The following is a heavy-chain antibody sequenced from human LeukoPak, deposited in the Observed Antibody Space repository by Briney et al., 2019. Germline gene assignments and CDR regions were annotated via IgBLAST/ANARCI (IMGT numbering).Heavy chain of an antibody. CDR3: AKGAGYSSNWNFDY. V-gene: IGHV3-23*01. CDR1: GGSISSSN. J-gene: IGHJ4*02. Sequence: PSETLSLTCAVSGGSISSSNWWSWVRQPPGKGLEWVSTISGRGDSTYYADSVKGRFTISRDNSKNTLYLQMNSLRLEGTAGYYCAKGAGYSSNWNFDYWGQGTLVTVSS. D-gene: IGHD6-13*01. CDR2: ISGRGDST.